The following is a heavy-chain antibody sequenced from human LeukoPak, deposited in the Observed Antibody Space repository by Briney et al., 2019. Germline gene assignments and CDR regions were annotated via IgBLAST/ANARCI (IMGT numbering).Heavy chain of an antibody. CDR3: ARDSTSYDSSGYYPGYFDY. V-gene: IGHV3-21*01. D-gene: IGHD3-22*01. Sequence: GGSLRLSCAASGFTFSSSSMNWVRQAPGKGLEWVSSISSSSSYIYFADSVKGRFTISRDNAKNSLYLQMNSLRAEDTAVYYCARDSTSYDSSGYYPGYFDYWGQGTLVTVSS. CDR2: ISSSSSYI. CDR1: GFTFSSSS. J-gene: IGHJ4*02.